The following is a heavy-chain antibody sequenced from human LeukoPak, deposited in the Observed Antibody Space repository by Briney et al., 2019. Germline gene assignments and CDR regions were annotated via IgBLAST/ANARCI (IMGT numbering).Heavy chain of an antibody. V-gene: IGHV4-4*07. Sequence: SETLSLTCTVSGGSFNTYYWSWIRQPAGKGLEWIGHIYISGSTNYNSSLKSRVTMSVGTSKNQFSLKLSSVTAADTAMYYCARASYYYGSGSYFDFWGQGTLVTVSS. D-gene: IGHD3-10*01. CDR1: GGSFNTYY. CDR2: IYISGST. CDR3: ARASYYYGSGSYFDF. J-gene: IGHJ4*02.